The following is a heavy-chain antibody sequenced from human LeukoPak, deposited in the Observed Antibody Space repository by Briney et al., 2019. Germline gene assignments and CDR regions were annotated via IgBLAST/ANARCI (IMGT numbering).Heavy chain of an antibody. V-gene: IGHV3-23*01. Sequence: GGSLRLSCAASGFTFSSYAMSWVRQAPGKGLEWVSAISGSGGSTYYADSVKGRFTISRDNSKNTLYLQMNSLRAEDTAVYYCAKERLLWFGELDYFDYWGQGTLVTVSS. J-gene: IGHJ4*02. D-gene: IGHD3-10*01. CDR3: AKERLLWFGELDYFDY. CDR1: GFTFSSYA. CDR2: ISGSGGST.